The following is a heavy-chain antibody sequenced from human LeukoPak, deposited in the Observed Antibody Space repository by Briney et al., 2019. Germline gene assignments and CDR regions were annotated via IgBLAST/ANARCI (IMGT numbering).Heavy chain of an antibody. Sequence: GGSLGLSCAASGFTFSNAWMNWVRQAPGKGLEWVGRIKSKTDGGTTDYAAPVKGRFTISRDDSKNTLYLQMNSLKTEDTAVYYCTTDHSTVTTHFDYWGQGTLVTVSS. CDR2: IKSKTDGGTT. J-gene: IGHJ4*02. CDR3: TTDHSTVTTHFDY. CDR1: GFTFSNAW. D-gene: IGHD4-17*01. V-gene: IGHV3-15*07.